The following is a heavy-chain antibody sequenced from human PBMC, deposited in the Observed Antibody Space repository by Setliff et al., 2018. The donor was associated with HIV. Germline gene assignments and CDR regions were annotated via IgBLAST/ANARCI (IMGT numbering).Heavy chain of an antibody. J-gene: IGHJ4*02. Sequence: SETLSLTCTVSGGSISSYYWSWIRQPPGKGLEWIGYIYYNGNTNYNPSLKGRVTISLDTSNNQFSLSLSSVTASDTAVYYCAREIYGGNSRPFDYWGQGTLVTVSS. V-gene: IGHV4-59*12. D-gene: IGHD4-17*01. CDR2: IYYNGNT. CDR3: AREIYGGNSRPFDY. CDR1: GGSISSYY.